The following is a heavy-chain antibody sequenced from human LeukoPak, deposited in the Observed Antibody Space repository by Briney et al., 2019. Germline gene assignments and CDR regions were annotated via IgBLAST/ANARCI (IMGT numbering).Heavy chain of an antibody. Sequence: SETLSLTCAVYGGSFSGYYWSWIRQPPGKGLEWIREINHSGSTNYNPSLKSRVTISVDTSKNQFSLKLSSVTAADTAVYYCARDISGIVATIFDYWGQGTLVTVSS. V-gene: IGHV4-34*01. CDR3: ARDISGIVATIFDY. CDR1: GGSFSGYY. CDR2: INHSGST. J-gene: IGHJ4*02. D-gene: IGHD5-12*01.